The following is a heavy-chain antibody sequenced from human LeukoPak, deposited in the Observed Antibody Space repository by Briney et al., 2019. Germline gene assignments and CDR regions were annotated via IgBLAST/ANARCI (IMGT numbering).Heavy chain of an antibody. CDR3: AEDRVSWYYFDY. V-gene: IGHV3-23*01. J-gene: IGHJ4*01. CDR2: ISGSGGST. D-gene: IGHD6-13*01. Sequence: GGSLRLSCAASGFTFSSYAMSWVRQAPGKGLEWVSAISGSGGSTYYADSVKGRFTISRDNSKNTLYLQMNSLRAEDTAVYYCAEDRVSWYYFDYWGQGTLVTVSS. CDR1: GFTFSSYA.